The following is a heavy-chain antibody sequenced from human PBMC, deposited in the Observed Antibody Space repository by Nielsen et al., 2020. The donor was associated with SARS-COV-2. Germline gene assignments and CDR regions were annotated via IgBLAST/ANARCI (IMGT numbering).Heavy chain of an antibody. CDR3: ARGYSIAVASTTGWFDP. CDR1: GDSVSSNSAA. CDR2: TYYRSKWYN. V-gene: IGHV6-1*01. Sequence: SQTLSLTCAISGDSVSSNSAAWNWIRQSPSRGLEWLGRTYYRSKWYNDYAVSVKSRITINPDTSKNQFSLQLNSVTPEDTAVYYCARGYSIAVASTTGWFDPWGQGTLVTVSS. J-gene: IGHJ5*02. D-gene: IGHD6-19*01.